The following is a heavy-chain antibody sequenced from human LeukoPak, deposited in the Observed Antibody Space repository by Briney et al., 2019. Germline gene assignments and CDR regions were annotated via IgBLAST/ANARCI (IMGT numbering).Heavy chain of an antibody. CDR2: IYSSGIT. J-gene: IGHJ4*02. CDR3: ARGYCSSTSCSNFDY. V-gene: IGHV3-53*01. CDR1: GFTVSSNY. D-gene: IGHD2-2*01. Sequence: PGGSLRLSCAASGFTVSSNYMSWVRQAPGKGLEWVSVIYSSGITYYADSVKGRFTISRDNSKNTLYLQMNSLRAEDTAVYYCARGYCSSTSCSNFDYWGQGTLVTVSS.